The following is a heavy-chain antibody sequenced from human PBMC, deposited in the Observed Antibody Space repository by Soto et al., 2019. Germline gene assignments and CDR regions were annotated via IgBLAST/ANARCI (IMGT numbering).Heavy chain of an antibody. Sequence: GGSLRPSCAASGFTFSSYAMSWVRQAPGKGLEWVSAISGSGGSTYYADSVKGRFTISRDNSKNTLYLQMNSLRAEDTAVYYCARYSIRITMIVVVTPFDYWGQGTLVTVS. D-gene: IGHD3-22*01. CDR1: GFTFSSYA. J-gene: IGHJ4*02. CDR3: ARYSIRITMIVVVTPFDY. CDR2: ISGSGGST. V-gene: IGHV3-23*01.